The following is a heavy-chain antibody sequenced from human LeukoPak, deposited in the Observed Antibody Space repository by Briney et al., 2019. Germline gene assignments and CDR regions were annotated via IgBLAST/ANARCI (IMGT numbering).Heavy chain of an antibody. CDR1: GFTFSSYG. D-gene: IGHD3-10*01. J-gene: IGHJ4*02. CDR2: IWYDGSNK. V-gene: IGHV3-33*01. Sequence: GGSLRLSCAASGFTFSSYGMHGVREAPGKGLEGGAVIWYDGSNKYYADSVKGRFTISRDNSKNTLYLHLDFVRGEDAAVYYCARGDYYGSGKRLSVDYWGQGTLVTVSS. CDR3: ARGDYYGSGKRLSVDY.